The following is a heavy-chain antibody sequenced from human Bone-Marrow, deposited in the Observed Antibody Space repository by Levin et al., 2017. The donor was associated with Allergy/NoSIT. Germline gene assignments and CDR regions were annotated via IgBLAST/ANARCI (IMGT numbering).Heavy chain of an antibody. J-gene: IGHJ4*02. CDR3: ARSAVNVVVVAAADY. D-gene: IGHD2-15*01. Sequence: GGSLRLSCKASGYTVTGHYLHWVRQAPGEGLEWMGWINPNGGDTHYAPRFQGRVTMTRDTSISTVYMELNSLRSDDTAVYYCARSAVNVVVVAAADYWGQGTLVTVSS. CDR1: GYTVTGHY. V-gene: IGHV1-2*02. CDR2: INPNGGDT.